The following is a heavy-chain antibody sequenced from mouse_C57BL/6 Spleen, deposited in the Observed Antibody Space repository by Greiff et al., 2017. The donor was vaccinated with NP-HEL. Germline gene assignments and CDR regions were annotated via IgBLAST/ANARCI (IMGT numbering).Heavy chain of an antibody. CDR3: ARRGFAY. Sequence: VQRVESGAELVRPGTSVQVSCKASGYAFTNYLIEWVKQRPGQGLEWIGVINPGSGGTNYNEKFKGKATMTADKSSSTAYMQLSSLTSEDSAVYFVARRGFAYWGQETLVTVSA. CDR1: GYAFTNYL. CDR2: INPGSGGT. V-gene: IGHV1-54*01. J-gene: IGHJ3*01.